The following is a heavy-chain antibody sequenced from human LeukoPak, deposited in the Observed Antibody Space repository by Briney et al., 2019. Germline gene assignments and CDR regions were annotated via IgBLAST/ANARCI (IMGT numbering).Heavy chain of an antibody. D-gene: IGHD3-22*01. CDR2: MNPNSGNT. J-gene: IGHJ4*02. CDR1: GYTFTSYD. CDR3: ARADSNKKYCYDSSGYNLFDY. Sequence: ASVKVSCKASGYTFTSYDINWVRQATGQGLEWMGWMNPNSGNTAYAQKFQGRVTITRNTSISTAYMELSSLRSEDTAVYYCARADSNKKYCYDSSGYNLFDYWGQGTLVTVSS. V-gene: IGHV1-8*03.